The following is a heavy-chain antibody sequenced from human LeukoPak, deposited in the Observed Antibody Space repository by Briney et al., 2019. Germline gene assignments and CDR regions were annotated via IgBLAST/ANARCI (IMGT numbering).Heavy chain of an antibody. CDR3: AKGPGRGDYDSSGRIDY. J-gene: IGHJ4*02. Sequence: GGSLRLSCAASGFTFSSYGTHWVRQAPGKGLEWVAVISYDGSNKYYADSVKGRFTISRDKSKNTLYLQMNSLRAEDTAVYYCAKGPGRGDYDSSGRIDYWGQGTLVTVSS. D-gene: IGHD3-22*01. CDR2: ISYDGSNK. CDR1: GFTFSSYG. V-gene: IGHV3-30*18.